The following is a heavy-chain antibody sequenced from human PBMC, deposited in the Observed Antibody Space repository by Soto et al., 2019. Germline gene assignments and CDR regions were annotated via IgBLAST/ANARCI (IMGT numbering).Heavy chain of an antibody. V-gene: IGHV4-59*01. J-gene: IGHJ5*02. CDR2: IYYSGST. CDR1: GGSISSYY. Sequence: SETLSLTCTVSGGSISSYYWSWIRQPPGKGLEWIGYIYYSGSTNYNPSLKSRVTISVDTSKNQFSLKLSSVTAADTAVYYCARAVTAAGTSAWFDPWGQGTLVTVSS. CDR3: ARAVTAAGTSAWFDP. D-gene: IGHD6-13*01.